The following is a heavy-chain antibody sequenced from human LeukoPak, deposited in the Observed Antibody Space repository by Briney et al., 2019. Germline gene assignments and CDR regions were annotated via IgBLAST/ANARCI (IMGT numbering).Heavy chain of an antibody. J-gene: IGHJ5*02. CDR2: ISYDGSNK. V-gene: IGHV3-30-3*01. CDR1: GFTFSSYA. CDR3: ARDLDFYYDSSGPAFDP. D-gene: IGHD3-22*01. Sequence: GGSLRLSCAASGFTFSSYAMHWVRQAPGKGLEWVAVISYDGSNKYYADSVKGRFTISRDNSKNTLYLQMNSLRAEDTAVYYCARDLDFYYDSSGPAFDPWGQGTLVTVSS.